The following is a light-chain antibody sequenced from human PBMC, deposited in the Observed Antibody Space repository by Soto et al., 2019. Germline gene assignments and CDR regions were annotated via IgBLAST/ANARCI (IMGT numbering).Light chain of an antibody. CDR1: SSDVGGYDY. CDR3: SSYTGTNTYF. V-gene: IGLV2-14*01. J-gene: IGLJ1*01. Sequence: QSALTQPASVSGSPGQSITISCTGSSSDVGGYDYVSWYQQHPGKVPKVVIFEATKRPSGVSTRFSGSKSGNTASLTISGLEAEDEADYYCSSYTGTNTYFVGSGTKVT. CDR2: EAT.